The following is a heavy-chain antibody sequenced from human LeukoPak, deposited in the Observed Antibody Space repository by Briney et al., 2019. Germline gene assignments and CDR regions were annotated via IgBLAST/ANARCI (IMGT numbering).Heavy chain of an antibody. CDR3: AREHDFGRFDY. V-gene: IGHV4-61*01. D-gene: IGHD4-17*01. J-gene: IGHJ4*02. CDR2: VHYSGAT. CDR1: TGSVNTDNFY. Sequence: SETLSLTCTVSTGSVNTDNFYWSRIRQPPGEGLEWIGFVHYSGATKYNPSLKSRVTISVDTSKNQFSLNLNSVSAADTAVYYCAREHDFGRFDYWGQGTLVTVSS.